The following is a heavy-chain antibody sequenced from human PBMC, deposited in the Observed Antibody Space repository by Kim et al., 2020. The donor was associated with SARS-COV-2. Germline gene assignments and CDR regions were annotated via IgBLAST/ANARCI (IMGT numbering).Heavy chain of an antibody. D-gene: IGHD6-13*01. V-gene: IGHV6-1*01. CDR3: ARVIAAAGIGAFDI. J-gene: IGHJ3*02. Sequence: SQTLSLACAISGDSVSSNSAAWNWIRQSPSRGLEWLGRTYYRSKWYNDYAVSVKSRITINPDTSKNQFSLQLNSVTPEDTAVYYCARVIAAAGIGAFDIWGQGTMVTVSS. CDR2: TYYRSKWYN. CDR1: GDSVSSNSAA.